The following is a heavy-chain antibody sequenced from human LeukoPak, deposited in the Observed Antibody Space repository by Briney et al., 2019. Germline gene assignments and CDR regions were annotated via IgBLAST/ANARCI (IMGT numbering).Heavy chain of an antibody. CDR2: ISDSGDRT. J-gene: IGHJ4*02. Sequence: PGGSLRLSCAASGFTFSSYWMHWVRQAPGKGLEWVSAISDSGDRTYYADSVKGRFTLSRDNSKNTLYLQMNSLRAEDTAVYYCAKDARRSSGWWFFDHWGQGTLVTVSS. V-gene: IGHV3-23*01. CDR1: GFTFSSYW. D-gene: IGHD6-19*01. CDR3: AKDARRSSGWWFFDH.